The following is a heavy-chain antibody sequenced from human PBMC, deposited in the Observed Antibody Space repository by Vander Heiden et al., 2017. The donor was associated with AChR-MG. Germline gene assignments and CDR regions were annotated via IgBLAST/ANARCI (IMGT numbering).Heavy chain of an antibody. CDR3: TRFLEWLGDYYYGMDV. V-gene: IGHV3-7*03. CDR2: IKQDGSES. Sequence: EVQLVESGGGVVQPGGSLRLSCLAAGFAFNHTDVMSWARQAPGNGLEWVAHIKQDGSESYYVDSVKGLFTISRDNAKNSLYLQMNSLRAEDTAVYYCTRFLEWLGDYYYGMDVWGQGTTVTVSS. D-gene: IGHD3-3*01. CDR1: GFAFNHTDV. J-gene: IGHJ6*02.